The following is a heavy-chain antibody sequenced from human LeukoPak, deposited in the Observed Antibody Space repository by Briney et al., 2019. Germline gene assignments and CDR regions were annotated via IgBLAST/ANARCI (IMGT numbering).Heavy chain of an antibody. Sequence: KPSETLSLTCTVSGGSISNSSYFWGWIRQPPGKGLEWIGSIYYSGNTYYNPSLKSRVTISLDTSKNRFSLKVTSVAAADTAVYYCARVPWSSSGWATPVLFDYWGQGTLVTVSS. CDR1: GGSISNSSYF. D-gene: IGHD6-19*01. V-gene: IGHV4-39*07. J-gene: IGHJ4*02. CDR2: IYYSGNT. CDR3: ARVPWSSSGWATPVLFDY.